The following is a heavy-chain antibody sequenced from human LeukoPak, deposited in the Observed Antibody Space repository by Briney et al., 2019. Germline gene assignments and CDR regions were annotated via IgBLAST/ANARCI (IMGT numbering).Heavy chain of an antibody. CDR1: GFTFSSYA. CDR3: AKDRAFISGWYFDY. CDR2: ISWNSGSI. D-gene: IGHD6-19*01. J-gene: IGHJ4*02. V-gene: IGHV3-9*01. Sequence: GGSLRLSCAASGFTFSSYAMSWVRQAPGKGLEWVSGISWNSGSIGYADSVKGRFTISRDNAKNSLYLQMNSLRAEDTALYYCAKDRAFISGWYFDYWGQGTLVTVSS.